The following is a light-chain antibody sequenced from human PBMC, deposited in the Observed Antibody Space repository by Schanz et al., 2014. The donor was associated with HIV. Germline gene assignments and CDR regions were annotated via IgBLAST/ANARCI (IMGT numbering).Light chain of an antibody. CDR2: NTY. J-gene: IGLJ3*02. CDR1: SSNIGSNA. CDR3: ATWDDSLNGWV. Sequence: QSVLTQPPSASGTPGQRVTISCSGGSSNIGSNAVSWYQQLPGTAPQLVIYNTYHRPSGVPDRFSGSKSGTSASLAITGLQSEDEADFYCATWDDSLNGWVFGGGTKLTVL. V-gene: IGLV1-44*01.